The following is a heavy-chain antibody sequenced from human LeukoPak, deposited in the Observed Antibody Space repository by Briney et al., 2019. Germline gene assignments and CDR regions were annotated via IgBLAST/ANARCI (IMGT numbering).Heavy chain of an antibody. V-gene: IGHV3-11*01. D-gene: IGHD1-26*01. J-gene: IGHJ4*02. Sequence: KPGGSLRLSCAASGCTFSDYYMSWIRQAPGKGLEWVSYISSSGSTIYYADSVKGRFTISRDDAKNSLYLQMNSLRAEGTAVYYCAREGLSLGIFDYWGQGTLVTVSS. CDR3: AREGLSLGIFDY. CDR2: ISSSGSTI. CDR1: GCTFSDYY.